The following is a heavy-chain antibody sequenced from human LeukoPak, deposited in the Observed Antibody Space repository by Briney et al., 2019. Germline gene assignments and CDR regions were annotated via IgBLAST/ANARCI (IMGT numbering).Heavy chain of an antibody. V-gene: IGHV3-74*01. CDR3: ARDVPHNWFDT. Sequence: GGSLRLSCAASGITFGNNWMHWVRQGPGKGLVWISRINSDGGGAIYADSVKGRFTVSRDNAKNTLYLQMNSLRAVDTAVYYCARDVPHNWFDTWGQGTLVTVSS. J-gene: IGHJ5*02. CDR1: GITFGNNW. CDR2: INSDGGGA.